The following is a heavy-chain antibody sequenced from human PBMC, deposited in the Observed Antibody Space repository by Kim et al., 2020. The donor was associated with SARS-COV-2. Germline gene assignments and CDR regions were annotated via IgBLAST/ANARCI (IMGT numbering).Heavy chain of an antibody. D-gene: IGHD2-21*02. V-gene: IGHV4-59*01. CDR1: GGSISSYY. J-gene: IGHJ3*02. CDR3: AGTLAYCGGDCYPDALDI. Sequence: SETLSLTCTVSGGSISSYYWSWIRQPPGKGLEWIGYIYYSGSTNYNPSLKSRVTISVDTSKNQFSLKLSSVTAADTAVYYCAGTLAYCGGDCYPDALDIWGQGTMGNGAS. CDR2: IYYSGST.